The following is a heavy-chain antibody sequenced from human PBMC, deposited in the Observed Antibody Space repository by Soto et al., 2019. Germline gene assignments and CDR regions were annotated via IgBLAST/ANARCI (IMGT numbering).Heavy chain of an antibody. J-gene: IGHJ5*02. V-gene: IGHV4-4*02. CDR2: IYHSGST. CDR3: ARQSPDGARLYP. Sequence: PSETLSLTCAVSVGSISSSNWLSWVRQPPGKGLEWIGEIYHSGSTYYNPSLKSRVTISVDTSKSQFSLKLSSVTAADTAVYYCARQSPDGARLYPSGPGTVVTLPS. CDR1: VGSISSSNW.